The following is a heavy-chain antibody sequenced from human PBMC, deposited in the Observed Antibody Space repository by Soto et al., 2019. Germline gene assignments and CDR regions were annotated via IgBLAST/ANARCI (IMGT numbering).Heavy chain of an antibody. D-gene: IGHD3-3*01. Sequence: GGSLRLSCVASGFTVNNYFMSWVRQAPGKGLEWVSDISGSGSSIYSADSVKGRVTISRDNAKNSLYLQMDSLRAEDTAVYYCARDSPRETYYDFWSGSRGYYYYYYMDVWGKGTTVTVSS. CDR2: ISGSGSSI. CDR3: ARDSPRETYYDFWSGSRGYYYYYYMDV. CDR1: GFTVNNYF. V-gene: IGHV3-11*01. J-gene: IGHJ6*03.